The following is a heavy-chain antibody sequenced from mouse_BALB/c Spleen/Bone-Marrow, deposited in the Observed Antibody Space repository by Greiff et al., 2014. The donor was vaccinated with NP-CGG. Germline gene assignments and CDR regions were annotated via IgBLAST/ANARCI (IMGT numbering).Heavy chain of an antibody. Sequence: QVQLQQSGAELVRPGFSVKISCKASGYTFSNYWMNWMKQRPGQGLEWIGQIYPGDGDTNYIGKFTGKATLTADKSSSTAYMQLSSLTSEDSAVYFCASRGDYSYAMDYWGQGTSVTVSS. V-gene: IGHV1-80*01. CDR3: ASRGDYSYAMDY. CDR1: GYTFSNYW. D-gene: IGHD1-1*01. CDR2: IYPGDGDT. J-gene: IGHJ4*01.